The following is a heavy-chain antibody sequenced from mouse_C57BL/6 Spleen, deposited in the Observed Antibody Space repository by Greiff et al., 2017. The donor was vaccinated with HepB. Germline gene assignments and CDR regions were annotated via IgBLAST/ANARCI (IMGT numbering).Heavy chain of an antibody. CDR2: ISSGGSYT. CDR3: ARHKVGFAY. J-gene: IGHJ3*01. V-gene: IGHV5-6*01. D-gene: IGHD1-1*02. Sequence: EVKLMESGGDLVKPGGSLKLSCAASGFTFSSYGMSWVRQTPDKRLEWVATISSGGSYTYYPDSVKGRFTISRDNAKNTLYLQMSSLKSEDTAMYYCARHKVGFAYWGQGTLVTVSA. CDR1: GFTFSSYG.